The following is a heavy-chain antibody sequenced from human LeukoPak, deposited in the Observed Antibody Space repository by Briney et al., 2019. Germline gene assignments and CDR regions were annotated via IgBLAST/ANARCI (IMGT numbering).Heavy chain of an antibody. D-gene: IGHD4-17*01. Sequence: SETLSLTCAVYGGSFSGYYWSWIRQPPGKGLEWIGEINHSGSTNYNPSLKSRVTISVDTSKNQFSLKLSSVTAADTAVYYCARGLGYLRSEDAFDIWGQGTMVTVSS. J-gene: IGHJ3*02. CDR2: INHSGST. CDR3: ARGLGYLRSEDAFDI. V-gene: IGHV4-34*01. CDR1: GGSFSGYY.